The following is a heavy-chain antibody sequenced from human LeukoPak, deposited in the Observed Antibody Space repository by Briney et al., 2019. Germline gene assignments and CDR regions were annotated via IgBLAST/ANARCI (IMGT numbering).Heavy chain of an antibody. D-gene: IGHD3-10*02. CDR1: GFTFSSYG. V-gene: IGHV3-33*01. Sequence: GGSLRLSCAASGFTFSSYGMQWVRQAPGKGLEWVALIWYDGSNKYYADSVKGRFNISRDNSKNTLYLQMNTLRAEDTAVYYCARFGVRGVTEIDYWGQGTLVTVSS. J-gene: IGHJ4*02. CDR3: ARFGVRGVTEIDY. CDR2: IWYDGSNK.